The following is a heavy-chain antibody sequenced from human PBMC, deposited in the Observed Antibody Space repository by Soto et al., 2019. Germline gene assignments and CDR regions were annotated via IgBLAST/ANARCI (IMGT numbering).Heavy chain of an antibody. CDR1: WFTVISNY. J-gene: IGHJ4*02. CDR2: IYSGGST. V-gene: IGHV3-53*01. D-gene: IGHD3-22*01. CDR3: ARLPTDYDDSSDY. Sequence: HPGGSLRLSCASSWFTVISNYMSWVRQAPGKGLEWVSVIYSGGSTYYADSVKGRFTISRDNSKNTLYLQMNSLRAEDTAVYYCARLPTDYDDSSDYWGQGTLVTVSS.